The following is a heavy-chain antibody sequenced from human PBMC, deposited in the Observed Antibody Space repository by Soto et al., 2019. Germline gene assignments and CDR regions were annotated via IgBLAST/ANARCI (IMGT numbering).Heavy chain of an antibody. V-gene: IGHV4-39*01. CDR1: GGSISSSSYY. J-gene: IGHJ4*02. D-gene: IGHD2-15*01. CDR2: IYYSGST. Sequence: QLQLQESGPGLVKPSETLSLTCTVSGGSISSSSYYWGWIRQPPGKGLEWIGSIYYSGSTYYNPSLKSRVTISVDTSKNQFSLKLSSVTAADTAVYYCARSDCSGGSGPFDYWGQGTLVTVSS. CDR3: ARSDCSGGSGPFDY.